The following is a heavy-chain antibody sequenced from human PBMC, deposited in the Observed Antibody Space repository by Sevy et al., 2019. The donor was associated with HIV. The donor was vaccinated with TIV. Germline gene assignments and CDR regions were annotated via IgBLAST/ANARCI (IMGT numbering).Heavy chain of an antibody. D-gene: IGHD3-3*01. CDR2: IYYTGRV. V-gene: IGHV4-59*13. J-gene: IGHJ4*02. CDR1: GGSIGSYY. CDR3: AISRFWNGYLDY. Sequence: SETLSLTCSVSGGSIGSYYWAWVRQPPGKGLEWIGNIYYTGRVDYNHSLQSRVAMSVDTSKNQFSLALMSVTAADAAVYYCAISRFWNGYLDYWGQGALVTVSS.